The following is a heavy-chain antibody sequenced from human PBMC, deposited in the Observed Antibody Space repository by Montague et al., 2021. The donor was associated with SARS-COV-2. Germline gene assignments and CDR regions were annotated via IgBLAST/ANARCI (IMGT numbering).Heavy chain of an antibody. CDR1: GGSISSGGYY. D-gene: IGHD3-22*01. Sequence: TLSLTCTVSGGSISSGGYYWSWIRQHPGKGLEWIGYIYYSGKTYCXPSLKSRATILVDTSKNQFSLKLSSVTAADTAVYYCARARITMIVVVNAFDIWGQGTMVTVSS. CDR3: ARARITMIVVVNAFDI. CDR2: IYYSGKT. J-gene: IGHJ3*02. V-gene: IGHV4-31*03.